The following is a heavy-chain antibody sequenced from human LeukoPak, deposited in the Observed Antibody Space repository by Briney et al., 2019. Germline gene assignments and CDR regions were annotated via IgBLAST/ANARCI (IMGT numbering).Heavy chain of an antibody. CDR1: GFTFSSYA. CDR2: ISYDGSNK. V-gene: IGHV3-30-3*01. J-gene: IGHJ6*02. CDR3: ARDSLQRPEGAEYYYYGMDV. D-gene: IGHD1-26*01. Sequence: GGSLRLSCAASGFTFSSYAMHWVRQAPGKGLEWVAVISYDGSNKYYADSVKGRFTISRDNSKNTLYLQMNSLRAEDTAVYYCARDSLQRPEGAEYYYYGMDVWGQGTAVTVSS.